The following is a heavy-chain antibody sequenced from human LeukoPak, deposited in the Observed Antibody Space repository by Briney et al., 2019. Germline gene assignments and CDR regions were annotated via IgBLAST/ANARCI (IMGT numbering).Heavy chain of an antibody. J-gene: IGHJ4*02. CDR1: GGSISSGSYY. Sequence: PSETLSLTCTVSGGSISSGSYYWGWIRQPPGKGLEWIGSFYYSGNTYYNPSLKSRVTISVDKSKNQFSLKLTSVTAADTAVYYCARESVSGDYGGGGHFDYWGQGTLVTVSS. D-gene: IGHD4-23*01. CDR3: ARESVSGDYGGGGHFDY. CDR2: FYYSGNT. V-gene: IGHV4-39*02.